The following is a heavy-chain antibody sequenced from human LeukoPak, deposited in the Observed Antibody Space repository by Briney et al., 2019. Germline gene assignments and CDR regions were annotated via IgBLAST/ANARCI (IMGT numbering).Heavy chain of an antibody. Sequence: SQTLSLTCTVSGGSISSGSYYWSWIRQPAGKGLEWIGRIYTSGSTNYNPSLKSRVTISVDTSKNQFSLKLSSVTAADTAVYYCARVRGSGSFTSFDIWGQGTMVTVSS. CDR2: IYTSGST. CDR1: GGSISSGSYY. D-gene: IGHD3-10*01. J-gene: IGHJ3*02. V-gene: IGHV4-61*02. CDR3: ARVRGSGSFTSFDI.